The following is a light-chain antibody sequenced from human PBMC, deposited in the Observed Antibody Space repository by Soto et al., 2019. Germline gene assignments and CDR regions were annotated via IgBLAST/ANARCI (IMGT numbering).Light chain of an antibody. CDR2: DAS. J-gene: IGKJ4*01. V-gene: IGKV3-11*01. Sequence: EIVLTQSPATLSLSPGERATLSCRASQSVSSYLAWYQQKPGQAPRLLIYDASNRTTGIPARFSGSGSGTDFTRTISSLEPDDFAVYYCKQRSDWPSTFGGGTKVQIK. CDR3: KQRSDWPST. CDR1: QSVSSY.